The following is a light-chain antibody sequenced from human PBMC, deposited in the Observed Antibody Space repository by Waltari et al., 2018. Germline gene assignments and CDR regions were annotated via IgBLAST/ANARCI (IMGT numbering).Light chain of an antibody. Sequence: DIVMTQSPDSLALSLSEMAVINCKPSQSVFHTNDKNYLAWYQQKPGQPPKLLIYWASTRESGVPDRFSGSGSGTDFTLAISSLQPEDVAVYYCQQYYSSPNTFGQGTKVEIK. CDR2: WAS. J-gene: IGKJ2*01. CDR1: QSVFHTNDKNY. V-gene: IGKV4-1*01. CDR3: QQYYSSPNT.